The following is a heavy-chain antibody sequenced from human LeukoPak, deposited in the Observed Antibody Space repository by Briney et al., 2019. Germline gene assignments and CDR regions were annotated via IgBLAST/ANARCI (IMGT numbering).Heavy chain of an antibody. J-gene: IGHJ3*02. CDR1: GFTFSTYS. D-gene: IGHD1-26*01. Sequence: GGSLRLSCAASGFTFSTYSMNWVRQAPGKGLEWVSYITSSSSSIYYADSVEGRFTISRDNAKNSLYLQMNSLRDEDTAVYYCASWVVGAKTHGFEIWGQGAMVTVSS. CDR3: ASWVVGAKTHGFEI. CDR2: ITSSSSSI. V-gene: IGHV3-48*02.